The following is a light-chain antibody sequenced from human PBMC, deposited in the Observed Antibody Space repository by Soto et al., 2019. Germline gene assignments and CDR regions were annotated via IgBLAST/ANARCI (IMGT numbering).Light chain of an antibody. CDR1: QSVSSN. V-gene: IGKV3-15*01. CDR2: GAS. CDR3: QQYNNWPL. Sequence: EIVMTQSPATLSVSPGERATLSCRASQSVSSNLAWYQQKPGQGPRLLIYGASTRATGIPARFSGSGSGTEFTLTISSLQSEDFAVYYCQQYNNWPLFDQGTKVEIK. J-gene: IGKJ1*01.